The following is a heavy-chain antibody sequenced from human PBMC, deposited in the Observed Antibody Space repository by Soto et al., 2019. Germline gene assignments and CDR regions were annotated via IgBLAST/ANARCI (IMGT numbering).Heavy chain of an antibody. CDR2: INAYNGNT. V-gene: IGHV1-18*01. CDR1: GYSFTSYG. J-gene: IGHJ4*02. CDR3: ARDSEGANFFDY. Sequence: ASVKVSCKASGYSFTSYGISWVLRAPGQGLEWMGWINAYNGNTNYAQMLQGRVTMTTDTFTRTVYMEMRSLRSDDTAVYYCARDSEGANFFDYWGQGTQVTVSS. D-gene: IGHD1-26*01.